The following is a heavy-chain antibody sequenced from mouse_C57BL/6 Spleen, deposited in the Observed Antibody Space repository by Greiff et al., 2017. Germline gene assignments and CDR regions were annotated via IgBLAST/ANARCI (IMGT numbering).Heavy chain of an antibody. D-gene: IGHD1-1*01. J-gene: IGHJ2*01. CDR1: GYTFTGYW. CDR3: ARKGGRNYYGSSYGYFDY. Sequence: VQLQQSGAELMKPGASVKLSCKATGYTFTGYWIEWVKQRPGHGLEWIGEILPGSGSTNYNEKFKGKATFTADTSSNTAYMQLSSLTTEDSAIYYCARKGGRNYYGSSYGYFDYWGQGTTLTGSS. V-gene: IGHV1-9*01. CDR2: ILPGSGST.